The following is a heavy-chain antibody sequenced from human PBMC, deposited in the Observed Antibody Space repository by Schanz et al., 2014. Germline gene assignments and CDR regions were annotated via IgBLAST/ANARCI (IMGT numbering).Heavy chain of an antibody. CDR3: ARGRSLGWCDY. CDR2: IYSGDNT. Sequence: VQLVESGGGLVKPGGSLRLSCAASGFTVTSYYMSWVRQAPGKGLEWVSVIYSGDNTYYADSVKGRFTISRDNAKNSLYLQMHSLRAEDTAVYYCARGRSLGWCDYWGQGTLVTVSS. CDR1: GFTVTSYY. D-gene: IGHD2-21*01. V-gene: IGHV3-66*01. J-gene: IGHJ4*02.